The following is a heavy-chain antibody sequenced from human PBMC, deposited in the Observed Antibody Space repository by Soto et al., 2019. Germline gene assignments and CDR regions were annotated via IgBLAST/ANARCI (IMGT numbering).Heavy chain of an antibody. Sequence: VQLVESGGGVVQPGRSLRLSCAASGFTFCSYGMHWVRQAPGKGLEWVAVIWYDGSNKYYADSVKGRFTISRDNSKHTLYLQMNSLRAEDTAVYYCARDPSSSLPRYYFDFWGQGTLVTVSS. CDR3: ARDPSSSLPRYYFDF. CDR2: IWYDGSNK. J-gene: IGHJ4*02. D-gene: IGHD6-6*01. V-gene: IGHV3-33*01. CDR1: GFTFCSYG.